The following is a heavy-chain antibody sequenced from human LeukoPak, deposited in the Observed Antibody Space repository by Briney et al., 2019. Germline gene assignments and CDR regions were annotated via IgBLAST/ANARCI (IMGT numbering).Heavy chain of an antibody. CDR3: AKDGERYGSGSISWFDP. V-gene: IGHV3-23*01. CDR1: GFTFSSYA. D-gene: IGHD3-10*01. J-gene: IGHJ5*02. CDR2: ISGSGGST. Sequence: GGSLRLSCAASGFTFSSYAMSWVRQAPGKGLEWVSAISGSGGSTYYADSVKGRFTISRDNSKNTLYLQMNSLRAEDTAVYYCAKDGERYGSGSISWFDPWGQGTLVTVSS.